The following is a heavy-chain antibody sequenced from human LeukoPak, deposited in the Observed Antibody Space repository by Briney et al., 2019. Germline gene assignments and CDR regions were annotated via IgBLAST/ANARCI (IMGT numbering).Heavy chain of an antibody. Sequence: SETLSLTCTVSGGSISSSSYYWSWIRQHPGKGLEWIGYIYYSGSTYYNPSLKSRVTISVDTSKNQFSLKLSSVTAADTAVYYCARVVAAAGTSLDYWGQGTLVTVSS. V-gene: IGHV4-31*03. CDR1: GGSISSSSYY. CDR3: ARVVAAAGTSLDY. CDR2: IYYSGST. D-gene: IGHD6-13*01. J-gene: IGHJ4*02.